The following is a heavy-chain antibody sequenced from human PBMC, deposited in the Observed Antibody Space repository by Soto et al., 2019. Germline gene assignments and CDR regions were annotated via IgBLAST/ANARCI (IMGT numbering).Heavy chain of an antibody. CDR3: AIVMVGAAASFDI. D-gene: IGHD2-15*01. CDR2: IIPIFGTA. CDR1: GGTFSSYA. Sequence: QVQLVQSGAEVKKPGSSVKVSCKASGGTFSSYAISWVRQAPGQGLEWMGGIIPIFGTANYAQKFQGRVTITADESTTTAYMELSSGRSDDTAVYYCAIVMVGAAASFDIWGQGTMVTVSS. J-gene: IGHJ3*02. V-gene: IGHV1-69*01.